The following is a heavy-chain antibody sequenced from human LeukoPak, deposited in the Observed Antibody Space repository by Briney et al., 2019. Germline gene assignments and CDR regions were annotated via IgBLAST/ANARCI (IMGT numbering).Heavy chain of an antibody. D-gene: IGHD6-13*01. J-gene: IGHJ4*02. CDR3: ARHHIAAAGQDVFDY. CDR2: IYYSGST. V-gene: IGHV4-59*08. CDR1: GGSIRSYY. Sequence: SGTPCLTSTVSGGSIRSYYWSWIRQPPGEGLEWSGYIYYSGSTNYNPSLQSRVAISVDTSKNKFSLKLRSITAAATAVYYCARHHIAAAGQDVFDYWGQGTLVTVSS.